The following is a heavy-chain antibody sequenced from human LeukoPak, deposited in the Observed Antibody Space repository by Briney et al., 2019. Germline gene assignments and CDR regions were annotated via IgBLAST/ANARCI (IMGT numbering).Heavy chain of an antibody. D-gene: IGHD2-2*03. CDR2: IYSGGST. Sequence: GGSLRLSFAASGFTVSSNYMSWVRQAPGKGLEWVSVIYSGGSTYYADSVKGRFTISRDNSKNTLYLQMNSLRAEDTAVYYCARGMGIVVVPAVPDAFDIWGQGTMVTVSS. J-gene: IGHJ3*02. CDR3: ARGMGIVVVPAVPDAFDI. V-gene: IGHV3-53*01. CDR1: GFTVSSNY.